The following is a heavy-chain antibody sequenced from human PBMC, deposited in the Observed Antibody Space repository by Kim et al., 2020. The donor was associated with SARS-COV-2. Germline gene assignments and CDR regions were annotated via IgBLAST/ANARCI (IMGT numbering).Heavy chain of an antibody. D-gene: IGHD1-26*01. V-gene: IGHV4-31*03. CDR2: IYRIGTA. CDR3: ARDLATSNDALDV. Sequence: SETLSLTCSVSGGSISSGNYYWTWIRQPPGKGLEWLGYIYRIGTAYYNPSLKSRTSISMDTSKNQFSLRMSSVTAADTAVYFCARDLATSNDALDVWGQGTMVTVSP. J-gene: IGHJ3*01. CDR1: GGSISSGNYY.